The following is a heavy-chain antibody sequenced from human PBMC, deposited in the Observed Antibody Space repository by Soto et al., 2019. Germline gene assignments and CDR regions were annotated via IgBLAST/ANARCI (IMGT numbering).Heavy chain of an antibody. CDR3: ARGRPYDFWSGYYPFYNWFDP. CDR2: MNPNSGNT. D-gene: IGHD3-3*01. V-gene: IGHV1-8*01. J-gene: IGHJ5*02. CDR1: GYTFTSYD. Sequence: QVQLVQSGAEVKKPGASVKVSCKASGYTFTSYDINWVRQATGQGIEWMGWMNPNSGNTGYAQKFQGRVTMTRNTSISTAYMELSSLRSEDTAVYYCARGRPYDFWSGYYPFYNWFDPWGQGTLVTVSS.